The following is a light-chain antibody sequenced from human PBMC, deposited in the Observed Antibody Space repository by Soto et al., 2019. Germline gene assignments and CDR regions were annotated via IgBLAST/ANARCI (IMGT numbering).Light chain of an antibody. CDR3: QSYDLSLNWV. CDR2: DNN. CDR1: SSNIGTGYD. J-gene: IGLJ3*02. V-gene: IGLV1-40*01. Sequence: QSVLTQPPSVSGAPGQRVTISCTGGSSNIGTGYDVHWYQQLPGTAPKLLIYDNNNRPSGVPDRFSGSKSGTSASLAITGLQAEDEADYYCQSYDLSLNWVFGGGTKLTVL.